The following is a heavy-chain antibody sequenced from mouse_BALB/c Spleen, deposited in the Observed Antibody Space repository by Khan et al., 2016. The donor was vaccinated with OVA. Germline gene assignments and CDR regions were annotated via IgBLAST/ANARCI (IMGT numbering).Heavy chain of an antibody. J-gene: IGHJ2*01. Sequence: QVQLQQSGPELVRPGVSVKISCKGSGYTFTDYAMHWVKQSHEKSLEWIGLISTYSGNTNYKQKFKGKATMTVDKSSNTAYMELARLTSEDSAIYYCTRPTYDGYYDYWGQGTTLTVSS. V-gene: IGHV1S137*01. CDR3: TRPTYDGYYDY. D-gene: IGHD2-3*01. CDR2: ISTYSGNT. CDR1: GYTFTDYA.